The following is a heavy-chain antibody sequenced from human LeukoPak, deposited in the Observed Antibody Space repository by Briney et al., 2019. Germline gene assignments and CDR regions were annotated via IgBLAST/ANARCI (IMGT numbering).Heavy chain of an antibody. J-gene: IGHJ4*02. V-gene: IGHV3-23*01. CDR1: GFTFSSYG. CDR2: ISGSGGST. Sequence: GGTLRLSCAASGFTFSSYGMSWVRQAPGKGLEWVSAISGSGGSTYYADSVKGRFTISRDNSKNTLYLQMNSLRAEDTAVYYCAKGYSYGMTRDYWGQGTLVTVSS. CDR3: AKGYSYGMTRDY. D-gene: IGHD5-18*01.